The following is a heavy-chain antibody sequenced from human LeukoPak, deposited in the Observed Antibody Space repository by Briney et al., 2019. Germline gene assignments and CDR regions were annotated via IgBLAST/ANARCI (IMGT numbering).Heavy chain of an antibody. V-gene: IGHV4-39*07. J-gene: IGHJ5*02. CDR2: ITYSGST. CDR3: ARDLDYYGSTWFDP. Sequence: SETLSLTCTVSGGSISSSTYYWGWIRQPPGTGLEWIGSITYSGSTYYNPSLKSRVTISVDTSKNQFSLKLISVTAADTAVYYCARDLDYYGSTWFDPWGQGTLVTVSS. D-gene: IGHD3-22*01. CDR1: GGSISSSTYY.